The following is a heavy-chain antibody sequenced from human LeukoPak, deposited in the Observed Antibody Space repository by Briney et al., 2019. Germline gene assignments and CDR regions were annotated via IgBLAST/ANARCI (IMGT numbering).Heavy chain of an antibody. J-gene: IGHJ4*02. D-gene: IGHD6-6*01. Sequence: ASVKVSCKASGYTFPSYFMRWVRQAPGQGLEWMGIINPTGGSTTYAQKFQGRVTMTRDTSTSTVYMELSSLRSDDTAVYYCARTAARRFDYWGQGTLVTVSS. CDR2: INPTGGST. CDR3: ARTAARRFDY. V-gene: IGHV1-46*01. CDR1: GYTFPSYF.